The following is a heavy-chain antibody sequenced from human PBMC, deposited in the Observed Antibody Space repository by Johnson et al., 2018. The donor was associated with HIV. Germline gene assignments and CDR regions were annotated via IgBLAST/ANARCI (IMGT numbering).Heavy chain of an antibody. D-gene: IGHD6-6*01. V-gene: IGHV3-13*01. J-gene: IGHJ3*02. CDR2: IGTAGDT. Sequence: EVQLVESGGGLVQPGGSLRLSCAASGFSVSTYDMHWVRQATGKGLDWVSVIGTAGDTYYLGSVKGRFTISRDNSKNTLYLQMSSLRADDTAVYYCAKGVRGSSCYDAFDIWGQGTMVTVS. CDR3: AKGVRGSSCYDAFDI. CDR1: GFSVSTYD.